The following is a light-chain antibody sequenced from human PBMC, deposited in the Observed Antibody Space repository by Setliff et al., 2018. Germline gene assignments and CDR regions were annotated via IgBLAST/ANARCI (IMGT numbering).Light chain of an antibody. V-gene: IGKV3-15*01. J-gene: IGKJ1*01. Sequence: EIVMTQSPATLSVSPGERATLSCRASQSVSRNLGWYQQKPGQAPRLLIYDASTRAPGIPARFSGSGSGTEFTLTISSMQSEDFAVYYCQQQKTFGQGTKVDIK. CDR2: DAS. CDR1: QSVSRN. CDR3: QQQKT.